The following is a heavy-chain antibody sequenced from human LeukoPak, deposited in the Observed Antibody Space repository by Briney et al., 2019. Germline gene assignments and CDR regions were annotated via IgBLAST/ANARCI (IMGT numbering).Heavy chain of an antibody. CDR3: AXXXXXXXXVXAAIPVNDPNLNFDY. Sequence: PSETLSLTCAVYGGSFSGYYWSWIRQPPGKGLEWIGEINHSGSTNYNPSLKSRVTISVDTSKNQFSLKLSSVTPADTAVYYCAXXXXXXXXVXAAIPVNDPNLNFDYWGQGTLVTVSS. J-gene: IGHJ4*02. CDR2: INHSGST. V-gene: IGHV4-34*01. CDR1: GGSFSGYY. D-gene: IGHD2-2*02.